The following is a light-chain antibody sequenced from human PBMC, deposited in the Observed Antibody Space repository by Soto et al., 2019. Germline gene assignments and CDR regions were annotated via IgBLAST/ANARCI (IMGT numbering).Light chain of an antibody. Sequence: QSVLTQPASVSGSPGQSITISCTGTSSDIGAYDYVSWYQQSPGKAPKLIIYEVSNRPSGVSNRFSGSKSGDTASLTISGLQAEDEADYYCISYTTTNTLIFGGGTKLTVL. CDR1: SSDIGAYDY. J-gene: IGLJ2*01. V-gene: IGLV2-14*01. CDR2: EVS. CDR3: ISYTTTNTLI.